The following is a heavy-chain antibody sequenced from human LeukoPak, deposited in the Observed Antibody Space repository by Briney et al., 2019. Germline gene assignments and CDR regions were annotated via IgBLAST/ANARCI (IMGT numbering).Heavy chain of an antibody. D-gene: IGHD5-12*01. CDR2: INHSGRT. V-gene: IGHV4-34*01. CDR3: ARRRIVATMSGYFDY. CDR1: GGSSSGYY. J-gene: IGHJ4*02. Sequence: SETLSLTCAVYGGSSSGYYWSWIRQPPGKGLEWIGEINHSGRTNYNPSLKSRVNRSVDTSKNQFSLKLSSVTAADTAVYYFARRRIVATMSGYFDYWGQGTLVTVSS.